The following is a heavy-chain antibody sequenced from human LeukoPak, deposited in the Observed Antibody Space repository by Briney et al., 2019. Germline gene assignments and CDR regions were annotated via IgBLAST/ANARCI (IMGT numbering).Heavy chain of an antibody. Sequence: GGSLRLSCAASGFTFSSYWMSWVRQAPGKGLEWVANIKQDGSEKYYVDSVKGRFTISRDNAKNSLYLQMNSLRAEDTAVYYCARGSHYYDSSGYYAAGYWGQGTLVTVS. CDR1: GFTFSSYW. J-gene: IGHJ4*02. CDR2: IKQDGSEK. D-gene: IGHD3-22*01. V-gene: IGHV3-7*04. CDR3: ARGSHYYDSSGYYAAGY.